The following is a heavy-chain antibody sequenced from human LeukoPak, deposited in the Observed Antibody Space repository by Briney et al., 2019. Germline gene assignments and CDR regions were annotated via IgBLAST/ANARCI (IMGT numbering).Heavy chain of an antibody. CDR1: GYTFTGYY. J-gene: IGHJ4*02. V-gene: IGHV1-2*02. CDR2: INPNSGGT. Sequence: APVKVSCKASGYTFTGYYMHWVRQAPEQGLEWMGWINPNSGGTNYAQKFQGRVTMTRDTSISTAYMELSRLRSDDTAVYYCARGGPTYYYDSSGYYWGQGTLVTVSS. D-gene: IGHD3-22*01. CDR3: ARGGPTYYYDSSGYY.